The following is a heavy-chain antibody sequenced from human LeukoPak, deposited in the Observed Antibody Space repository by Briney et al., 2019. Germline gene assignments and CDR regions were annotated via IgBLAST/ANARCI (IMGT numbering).Heavy chain of an antibody. Sequence: GGSLRLSCAASELTFSSYTINWVRQAPGKGLEWVSSITSTSTYIYYADSVKGRFTISRDNSKNTLYLQMNSLKVEDTAVYYCARINSGYGTGWYGGGGYWGQGTLVTVSS. D-gene: IGHD6-19*01. CDR1: ELTFSSYT. V-gene: IGHV3-21*04. CDR3: ARINSGYGTGWYGGGGY. J-gene: IGHJ4*02. CDR2: ITSTSTYI.